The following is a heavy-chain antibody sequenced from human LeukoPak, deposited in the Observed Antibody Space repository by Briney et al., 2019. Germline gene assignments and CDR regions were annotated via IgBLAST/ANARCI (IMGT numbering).Heavy chain of an antibody. CDR2: INHSGST. J-gene: IGHJ4*02. CDR3: ARHGIAVVGTGFDY. D-gene: IGHD6-13*01. V-gene: IGHV4-34*01. CDR1: GGSFSGYY. Sequence: SETLSLTCAVYGGSFSGYYWSWIRQPPGKGLEWIGEINHSGSTNYNPSLKSRVTISLDTPKKQFSLKLSSVTAADTAVYYCARHGIAVVGTGFDYWGQGTLVTVSS.